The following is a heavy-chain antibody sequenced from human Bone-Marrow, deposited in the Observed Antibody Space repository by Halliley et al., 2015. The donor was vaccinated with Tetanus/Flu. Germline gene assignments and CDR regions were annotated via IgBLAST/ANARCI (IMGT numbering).Heavy chain of an antibody. Sequence: SLRLSCAASGFTFSSYAMHWVRQAPGKGLEWVAVISYDGSNKYYADSVKGRFTTSRDNSKNTLYLQMNSLRAEDTAVYYCARDSCSSSSCYDGMDVWGQGTTATVSS. J-gene: IGHJ6*02. D-gene: IGHD2-2*01. CDR1: GFTFSSYA. CDR2: ISYDGSNK. V-gene: IGHV3-30-3*01. CDR3: ARDSCSSSSCYDGMDV.